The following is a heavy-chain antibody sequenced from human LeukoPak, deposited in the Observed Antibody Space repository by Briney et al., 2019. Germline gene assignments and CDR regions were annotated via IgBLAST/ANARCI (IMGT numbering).Heavy chain of an antibody. D-gene: IGHD3-9*01. CDR3: ARGYDILTGYSGQLFDY. Sequence: PSETLSLTCAVYGGSFSGYYWSWIRQPPGKGLEWIGEINHSGSTNYNPSLKSRVTISVDTSKNQFSLKLSSVTAADTAVYYCARGYDILTGYSGQLFDYWGQGTLVTVSS. V-gene: IGHV4-34*01. J-gene: IGHJ4*02. CDR1: GGSFSGYY. CDR2: INHSGST.